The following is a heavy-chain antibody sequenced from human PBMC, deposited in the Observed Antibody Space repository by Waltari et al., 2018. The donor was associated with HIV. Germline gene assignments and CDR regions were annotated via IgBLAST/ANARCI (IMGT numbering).Heavy chain of an antibody. CDR1: GGSISSSSYY. Sequence: QLQLQESGPGLVKPSETLSLTCTVSGGSISSSSYYWGWLRQPPGKGLEWIGSIYYSGSTYYNPSLKRRVTISVDTSKNQFSLKLSSVTAADTAVYYCARQQYCSGGSCPYNWFDPWGQGTLVTVSS. J-gene: IGHJ5*02. V-gene: IGHV4-39*01. CDR3: ARQQYCSGGSCPYNWFDP. CDR2: IYYSGST. D-gene: IGHD2-15*01.